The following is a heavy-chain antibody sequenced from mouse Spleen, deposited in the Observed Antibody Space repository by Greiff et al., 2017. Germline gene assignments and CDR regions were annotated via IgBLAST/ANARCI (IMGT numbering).Heavy chain of an antibody. J-gene: IGHJ1*01. CDR1: GFSLTSYG. CDR3: ARHGGGYFDV. Sequence: QVQLKETGPGLVAPSQSLSITCTVSGFSLTSYGVHWVRQPPGKGLEWLVVIWSDGSSNYNSALKSRLSISKDNSKSQVFLKMNSLQTDDTAMYYCARHGGGYFDVWGAGTTVTVSS. CDR2: IWSDGSS. V-gene: IGHV2-6-1*01.